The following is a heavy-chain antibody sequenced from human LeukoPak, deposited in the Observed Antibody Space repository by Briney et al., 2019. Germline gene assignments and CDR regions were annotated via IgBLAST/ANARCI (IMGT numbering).Heavy chain of an antibody. CDR3: AKDSRSRGWYTDIDY. V-gene: IGHV3-30*18. CDR1: GFTFSSYG. D-gene: IGHD6-19*01. CDR2: ISYDGSNK. Sequence: GGSLRLSCAASGFTFSSYGMHWVRQAPGKGLEWVAVISYDGSNKYYADSVKGRFTVSRDNSKNTLYLQMNSLRAEDTAVYYCAKDSRSRGWYTDIDYWGQGTLVTVSS. J-gene: IGHJ4*02.